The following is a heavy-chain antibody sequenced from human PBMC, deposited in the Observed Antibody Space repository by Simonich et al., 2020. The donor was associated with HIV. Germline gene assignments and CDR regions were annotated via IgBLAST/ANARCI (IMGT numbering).Heavy chain of an antibody. J-gene: IGHJ2*01. D-gene: IGHD6-19*01. Sequence: EVQLVQSGAEVKKPGESLKISCKGSGYRFTSYWIGWGRQMPGKGLEGMGIIYPCDSDTRYSPSFKCQVTISADTSISTAYLQGSSLKASDTAMYYCVRRLAVAGTYWYFDLWGRGTLVTVSS. CDR1: GYRFTSYW. CDR2: IYPCDSDT. V-gene: IGHV5-51*03. CDR3: VRRLAVAGTYWYFDL.